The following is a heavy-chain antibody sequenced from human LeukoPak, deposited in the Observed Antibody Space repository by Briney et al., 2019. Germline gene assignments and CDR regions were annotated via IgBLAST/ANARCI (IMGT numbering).Heavy chain of an antibody. D-gene: IGHD3-10*01. J-gene: IGHJ4*02. V-gene: IGHV4-34*01. Sequence: SETLSLTCAVYGGSFSGYYWSWIRQPPGKGLEWIGEINHSGSTYYNPSLKSRVTISVDTSKNQFSLKLSSVTAADTAVYYCARRVSGGLDYFDYWGQGTLVTVSS. CDR3: ARRVSGGLDYFDY. CDR1: GGSFSGYY. CDR2: INHSGST.